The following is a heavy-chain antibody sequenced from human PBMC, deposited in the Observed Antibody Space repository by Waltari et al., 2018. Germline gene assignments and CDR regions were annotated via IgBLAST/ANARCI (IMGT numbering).Heavy chain of an antibody. V-gene: IGHV4-39*07. CDR3: ARVSVVPAATFDP. CDR1: GGSISSSSYY. D-gene: IGHD2-2*01. J-gene: IGHJ5*02. Sequence: QLQLQESGPGLVKPSETLSLTCTVSGGSISSSSYYWGWLRQPPGKGLEWIGSIYYSGSTYYNPSLKSRVTISVDTSKNQFSLKLSSVTAADTAVYYCARVSVVPAATFDPWGQGTLVTVSS. CDR2: IYYSGST.